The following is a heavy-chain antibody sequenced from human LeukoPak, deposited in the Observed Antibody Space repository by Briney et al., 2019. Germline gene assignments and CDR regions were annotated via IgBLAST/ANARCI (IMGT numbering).Heavy chain of an antibody. CDR3: ARLRRGSGYEDTFDY. J-gene: IGHJ4*02. CDR1: GGTFSSYA. D-gene: IGHD5-12*01. V-gene: IGHV1-69*13. CDR2: IIPIFGTA. Sequence: AASVKVSCKASGGTFSSYAISWVRQAPGQGLEWMGGIIPIFGTANYAQKFQGRVTITADESTSTAYMELSSLRSEDTAVYYCARLRRGSGYEDTFDYWGQGTLVTVSS.